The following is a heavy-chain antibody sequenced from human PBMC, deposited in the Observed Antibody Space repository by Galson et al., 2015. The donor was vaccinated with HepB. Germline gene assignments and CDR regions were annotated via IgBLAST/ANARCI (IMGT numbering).Heavy chain of an antibody. D-gene: IGHD2-2*01. CDR2: IYPGDSDT. V-gene: IGHV5-51*01. CDR3: ARRPEVVVPAASSDWYFDL. Sequence: QSGAEVKKPGESLKISCKGSGYSFTSYWIGWVRQMPGKGLEWMGIIYPGDSDTRYSPFFQGQVTISADKSISTAYLQWGSLKASDTAMYYCARRPEVVVPAASSDWYFDLWGRGTLVTVSS. J-gene: IGHJ2*01. CDR1: GYSFTSYW.